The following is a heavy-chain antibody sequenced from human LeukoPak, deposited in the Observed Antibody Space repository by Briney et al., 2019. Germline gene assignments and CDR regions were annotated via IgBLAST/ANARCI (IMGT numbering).Heavy chain of an antibody. J-gene: IGHJ5*02. D-gene: IGHD6-19*01. Sequence: GASVKVSCKASGYTFTGYYMHWVRQAPGQGLEWMGWINPNSGGTNYAQKFQGRVTMTRDTSISTAYMELSRLRSDDTAVYYCARDLNSSGRRRPTQNWFDPWGQGTLVTVSS. V-gene: IGHV1-2*02. CDR1: GYTFTGYY. CDR3: ARDLNSSGRRRPTQNWFDP. CDR2: INPNSGGT.